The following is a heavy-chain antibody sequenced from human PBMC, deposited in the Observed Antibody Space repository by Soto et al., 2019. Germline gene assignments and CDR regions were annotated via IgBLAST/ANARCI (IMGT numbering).Heavy chain of an antibody. D-gene: IGHD6-6*01. CDR3: ARVATLLLAARPYYYYGMDV. J-gene: IGHJ6*02. Sequence: LSLTCAVYGGSFSGYYWSWIRQPPWKWLEWIGEINHSGSTNYNPSLKSRVTISVDTSKNQFSLKLSSVTAADTAVYYCARVATLLLAARPYYYYGMDVWGQGTTVTVSS. CDR1: GGSFSGYY. V-gene: IGHV4-34*01. CDR2: INHSGST.